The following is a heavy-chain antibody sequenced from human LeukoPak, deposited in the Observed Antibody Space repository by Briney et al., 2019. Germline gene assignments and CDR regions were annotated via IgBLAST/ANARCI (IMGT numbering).Heavy chain of an antibody. CDR1: GGSISSYY. J-gene: IGHJ6*02. CDR2: IYYSGST. V-gene: IGHV4-59*01. Sequence: SETLSLTCTVSGGSISSYYWSWTRQPPGKGLEWIGYIYYSGSTNYNPSLKSRVTISVDTSKNQFSLKLSSVTAADTAVYYCARGQADYYDSSGYPDYYYYGMDVWGQGTTVTVSS. CDR3: ARGQADYYDSSGYPDYYYYGMDV. D-gene: IGHD3-22*01.